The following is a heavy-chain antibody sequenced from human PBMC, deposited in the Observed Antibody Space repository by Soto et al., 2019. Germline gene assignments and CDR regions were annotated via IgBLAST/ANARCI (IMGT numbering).Heavy chain of an antibody. CDR2: IYPGDADT. CDR1: GYSFTSYW. CDR3: ARHLSRYSGSSYGMDV. D-gene: IGHD1-26*01. J-gene: IGHJ6*02. Sequence: EVQLGQSGAEVKKPGESLKISCKGSGYSFTSYWIGWVRQMPGKGLEWMGIIYPGDADTRHSPSFQGQVTVSAAKSIGTADRQWSSQNASDTAMYYCARHLSRYSGSSYGMDVWGQGTTVTVSS. V-gene: IGHV5-51*03.